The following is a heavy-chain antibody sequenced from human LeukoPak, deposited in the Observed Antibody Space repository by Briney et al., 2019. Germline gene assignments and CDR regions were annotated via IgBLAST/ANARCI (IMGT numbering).Heavy chain of an antibody. D-gene: IGHD5-18*01. CDR2: IYYSGST. CDR3: ARGGTAMDIDYYYYGMDV. J-gene: IGHJ6*02. Sequence: SETLSLTCTVSGGSISSSSYYWGWLRQPPGKGLEWIGSIYYSGSTYYNPSLKSRVTISVDTSKNQFSLKLSSVTAADTAVYYCARGGTAMDIDYYYYGMDVWGQGTTVTVSS. V-gene: IGHV4-39*07. CDR1: GGSISSSSYY.